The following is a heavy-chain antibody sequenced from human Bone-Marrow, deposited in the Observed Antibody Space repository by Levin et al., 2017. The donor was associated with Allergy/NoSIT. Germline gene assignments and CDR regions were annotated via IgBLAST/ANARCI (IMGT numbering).Heavy chain of an antibody. Sequence: GSLRLSCSVSGGTISSSNPYWGWIRQSPEKGLEWIATIHYSGRMYHNPALDSRVTISVDKSKNNFSLRLNSVTAADTAVYYCARLTVRALADFWGLGTLVTVSS. D-gene: IGHD4-11*01. J-gene: IGHJ4*02. CDR2: IHYSGRM. V-gene: IGHV4-39*02. CDR3: ARLTVRALADF. CDR1: GGTISSSNPY.